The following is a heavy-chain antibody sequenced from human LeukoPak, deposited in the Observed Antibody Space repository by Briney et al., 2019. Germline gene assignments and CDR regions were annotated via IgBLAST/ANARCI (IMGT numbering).Heavy chain of an antibody. Sequence: GGSLRLSCAASGFNLSSYATSWVRQAPGKGLEWVSGVIGTGDSNTYYADSVKGRFTISRDNSKNMIYLQMNSLRAEDTAVCYCAKDPNDYDSSAYFVWGQGTLVTVSS. J-gene: IGHJ4*02. CDR2: VIGTGDSNT. V-gene: IGHV3-23*01. CDR3: AKDPNDYDSSAYFV. CDR1: GFNLSSYA. D-gene: IGHD3-22*01.